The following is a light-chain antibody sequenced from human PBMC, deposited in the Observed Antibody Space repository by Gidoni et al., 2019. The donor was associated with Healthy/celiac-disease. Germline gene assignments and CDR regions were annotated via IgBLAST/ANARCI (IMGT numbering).Light chain of an antibody. CDR2: DAS. Sequence: ELAFTQSLATLSLSPGERANLSCRASQSVSSYLAWYQQKPGQAPRLLIYDASNRATGIPARFSGSGSGTDFTLTISSLESEDFAVYYCQQRSNWPPFTFGHGTKVEIK. J-gene: IGKJ3*01. V-gene: IGKV3-11*01. CDR1: QSVSSY. CDR3: QQRSNWPPFT.